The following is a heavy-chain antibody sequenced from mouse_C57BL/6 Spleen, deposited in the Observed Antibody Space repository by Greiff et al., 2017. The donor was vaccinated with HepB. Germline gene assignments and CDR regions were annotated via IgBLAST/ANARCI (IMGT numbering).Heavy chain of an antibody. J-gene: IGHJ2*01. Sequence: EVMLVESGGGLVKPGGSLKLSCAASGFTFSDYGMHWVRQAPEKGLEWVAYISSGSSTIYYADTVKGRFTIPRDNAKNTLFLQMTSLRSEATAMYYCAREYYDWWGQGTTLTVSS. V-gene: IGHV5-17*01. CDR1: GFTFSDYG. CDR2: ISSGSSTI. D-gene: IGHD2-4*01. CDR3: AREYYDW.